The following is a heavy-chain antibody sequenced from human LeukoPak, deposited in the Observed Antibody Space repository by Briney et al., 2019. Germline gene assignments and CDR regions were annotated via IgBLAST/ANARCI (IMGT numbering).Heavy chain of an antibody. D-gene: IGHD6-13*01. Sequence: PGGSLRLSCAASGFTFSSYGMHWVRQAPGKGLEWVAVIWYDGSNKYYADSVKGRFTLSRDNSKNTLYLQMNSLRAEDTAVYYCARDSSSWYGGSGNWFDPWGQGTLVTVSS. J-gene: IGHJ5*02. V-gene: IGHV3-33*01. CDR3: ARDSSSWYGGSGNWFDP. CDR1: GFTFSSYG. CDR2: IWYDGSNK.